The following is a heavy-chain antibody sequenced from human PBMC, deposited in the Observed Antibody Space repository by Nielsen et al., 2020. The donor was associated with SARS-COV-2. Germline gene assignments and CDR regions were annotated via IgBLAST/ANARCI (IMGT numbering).Heavy chain of an antibody. CDR1: GFTFSSYG. Sequence: GESLKISCAASGFTFSSYGMSWVRQAPGKGLEWVSAISGSGGSTYYADSVKGRFTISRDNSKNTLYLQMNSLRAEDTAVYYCAKDRDGDYVRWFDPWGQGTLVTVSS. V-gene: IGHV3-23*01. D-gene: IGHD4-17*01. J-gene: IGHJ5*02. CDR2: ISGSGGST. CDR3: AKDRDGDYVRWFDP.